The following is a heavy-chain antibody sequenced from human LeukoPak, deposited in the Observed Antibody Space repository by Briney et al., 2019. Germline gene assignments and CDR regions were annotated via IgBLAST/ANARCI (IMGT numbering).Heavy chain of an antibody. D-gene: IGHD3-16*02. Sequence: PGGSLRLSCAASGFTFSSYSMNWVRQAPGKGLEWVSSISSSSSYIYYADSVKGRFTISRDNAKNSLYLQMNSLRAEDTAVYYCARDATYHDYVWGSYRPGIFDYWGQGTLVTVSS. CDR3: ARDATYHDYVWGSYRPGIFDY. CDR2: ISSSSSYI. J-gene: IGHJ4*02. CDR1: GFTFSSYS. V-gene: IGHV3-21*01.